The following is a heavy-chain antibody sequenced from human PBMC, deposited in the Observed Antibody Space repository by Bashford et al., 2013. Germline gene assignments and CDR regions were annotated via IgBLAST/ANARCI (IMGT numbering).Heavy chain of an antibody. Sequence: GSLRLSCAASGFTFSSYAMSWVRQAPGKGLEWVSAISGSGGSTYYADSVRGRFTISRDNAKNTLFLHMNSLRAEDTAVYYCAKDVFSGGDRYPEIDYWGQGTLVTVSS. CDR1: GFTFSSYA. CDR3: AKDVFSGGDRYPEIDY. J-gene: IGHJ4*02. V-gene: IGHV3-23*01. CDR2: ISGSGGST. D-gene: IGHD2-21*02.